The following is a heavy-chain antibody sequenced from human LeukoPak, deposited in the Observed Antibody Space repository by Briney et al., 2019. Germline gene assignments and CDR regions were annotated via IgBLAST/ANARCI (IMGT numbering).Heavy chain of an antibody. D-gene: IGHD3-22*01. J-gene: IGHJ4*02. CDR3: ASNHDSSGPFDY. CDR2: ISYDGNNE. CDR1: GFTFGAYA. V-gene: IGHV3-30*04. Sequence: PGRSLRLSCAASGFTFGAYAMHWVRQSPGKGLEWVALISYDGNNEWYADSVKGRFTVSRDNSKNTLYLQMNSLRVEDTAVYYCASNHDSSGPFDYWGQGTLVTVSS.